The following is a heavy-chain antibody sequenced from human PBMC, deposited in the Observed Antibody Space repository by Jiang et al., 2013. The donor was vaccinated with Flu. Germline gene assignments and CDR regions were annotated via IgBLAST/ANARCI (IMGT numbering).Heavy chain of an antibody. CDR3: AREGEGQIPSLYNWFDP. CDR2: TYYRSQWYN. V-gene: IGHV6-1*01. CDR1: GDSVSSNSAA. Sequence: QTLSLTCAISGDSVSSNSAAWNWVRQSPSRGLEWLGRTYYRSQWYNDYALSVKGRITINPDTSKNQFSLHLNSVTPEDTAVYYCAREGEGQIPSLYNWFDPWGQGTLVTVSS. J-gene: IGHJ5*02.